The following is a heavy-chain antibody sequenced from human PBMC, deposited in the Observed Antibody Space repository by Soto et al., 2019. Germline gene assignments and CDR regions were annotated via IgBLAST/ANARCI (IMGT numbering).Heavy chain of an antibody. D-gene: IGHD7-27*01. CDR1: GFTFSMFA. CDR2: ISGSGGST. CDR3: AKEVSLGSTVDLGY. Sequence: PXESLRLSCAASGFTFSMFAMSWVRQSPGKGLEWVSTISGSGGSTYYADAVKGRFTISRDNSMGTLYLQMKSLRVEDTAIYYCAKEVSLGSTVDLGYWGQGALVTVSS. J-gene: IGHJ4*02. V-gene: IGHV3-23*01.